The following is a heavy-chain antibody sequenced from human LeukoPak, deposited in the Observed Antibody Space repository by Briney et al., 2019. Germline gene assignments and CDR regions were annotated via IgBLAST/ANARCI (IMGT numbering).Heavy chain of an antibody. V-gene: IGHV1-69*13. J-gene: IGHJ4*02. CDR1: GYTFTSYG. CDR2: IIPIFGTA. Sequence: SVKVSCKASGYTFTSYGISWVRQAPGQGLEWMGGIIPIFGTANYAQKFQGRVTITADESTSTAYMELSSLRSEDTAVYYCARGTTLVTNYFDYWGQGTLVTVSS. CDR3: ARGTTLVTNYFDY. D-gene: IGHD5-18*01.